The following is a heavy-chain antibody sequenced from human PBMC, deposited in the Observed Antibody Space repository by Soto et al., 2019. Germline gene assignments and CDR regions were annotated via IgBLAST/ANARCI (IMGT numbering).Heavy chain of an antibody. CDR3: ARGYSSRSLALTRTLGYNY. D-gene: IGHD6-13*01. Sequence: SQTLSLTCAVYGGSFSGYYWSWIRQPPGKGLEWIGEINHSGSTNYNPSLKSRVTISVDTSKNQFSLKLGSVTAADTAVYYCARGYSSRSLALTRTLGYNYWGQGTLVTVSS. J-gene: IGHJ4*02. CDR1: GGSFSGYY. V-gene: IGHV4-34*01. CDR2: INHSGST.